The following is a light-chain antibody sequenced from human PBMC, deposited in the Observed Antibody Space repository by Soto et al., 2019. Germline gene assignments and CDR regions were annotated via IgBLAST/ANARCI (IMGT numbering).Light chain of an antibody. CDR1: QSVSTN. V-gene: IGKV3-15*01. J-gene: IGKJ1*01. CDR3: QQYGSSGT. Sequence: IVMTQSLATLSVTPGERATLSCRASQSVSTNFAWYQQKPGQAPRLLIYGASTRATAVPARFTASGSGTEFTLTISSLQSEDFAVYYCQQYGSSGTFGQGTKVDIK. CDR2: GAS.